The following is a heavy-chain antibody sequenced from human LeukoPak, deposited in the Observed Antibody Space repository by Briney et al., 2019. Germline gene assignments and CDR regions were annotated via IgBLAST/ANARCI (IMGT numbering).Heavy chain of an antibody. CDR1: GGSISSYY. V-gene: IGHV4-59*01. Sequence: SETLSLTCSVSGGSISSYYWSWIRQPPGKGLEWIGYIHYSGSTNYNPSFKSRVTISGDTSKNQFSLKLSSLTAADTAVYYCARAYCSGGSCPNFDYWGQGALVTVSS. CDR3: ARAYCSGGSCPNFDY. D-gene: IGHD2-15*01. CDR2: IHYSGST. J-gene: IGHJ4*02.